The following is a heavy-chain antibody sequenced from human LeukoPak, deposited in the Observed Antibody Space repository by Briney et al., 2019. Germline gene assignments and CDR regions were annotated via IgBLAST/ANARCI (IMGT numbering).Heavy chain of an antibody. V-gene: IGHV3-74*01. D-gene: IGHD1-1*01. Sequence: ARSLTLSCVAAASFSSTYWMHCVSQAQGKGMVWVSRIIRDVSSAYYEDSVKGRFTISRDNAKNTLYLQMNSLRVEDTAVYYCGKDSAPNDYKDGMVVWGKGTTVTVSS. CDR3: GKDSAPNDYKDGMVV. J-gene: IGHJ6*04. CDR1: ASFSSTYW. CDR2: IIRDVSSA.